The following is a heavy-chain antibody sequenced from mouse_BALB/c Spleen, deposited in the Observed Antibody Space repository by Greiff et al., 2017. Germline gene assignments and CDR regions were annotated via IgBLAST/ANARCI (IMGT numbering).Heavy chain of an antibody. CDR2: ISYDGSN. J-gene: IGHJ3*01. Sequence: EVKLMESGPGLVKPSQSLSLTCSVTGYSITSGYYWNWIRQFPGNKLEWIGYISYDGSNNYNPSLKNRISITRDTSKNQFFLKLNSVTTEDTATYYCAREGWFAYWGQGTLVTVSA. CDR1: GYSITSGYY. V-gene: IGHV3-6*02. CDR3: AREGWFAY.